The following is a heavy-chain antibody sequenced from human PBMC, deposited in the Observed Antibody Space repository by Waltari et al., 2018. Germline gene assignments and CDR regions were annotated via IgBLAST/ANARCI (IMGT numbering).Heavy chain of an antibody. CDR3: ASDNYERGWFDP. D-gene: IGHD3-16*01. CDR1: GYSISSGYY. CDR2: IYHSGGT. J-gene: IGHJ5*02. V-gene: IGHV4-38-2*01. Sequence: QVQLQESGPGLVKPSETLSLTCAVSGYSISSGYYWGWIRQPPGKGLEWIGSIYHSGGTYYNPSLKSRVTISVDTSKNQFSLKLSSVTAADTAVYYCASDNYERGWFDPWGQGTLVTVSS.